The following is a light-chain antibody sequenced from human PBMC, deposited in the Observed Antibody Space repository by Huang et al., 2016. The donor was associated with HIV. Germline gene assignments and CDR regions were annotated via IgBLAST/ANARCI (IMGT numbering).Light chain of an antibody. Sequence: IQLTQSPSSLSASVGDRVTITCRASQGISSYLAGYQQKPGKAPKLLIYAASTLQSGVPSRFSGSGSGTEFTLTISSLQPEDFATYYCQQLNSYPEGFTFGPGTKVDIK. V-gene: IGKV1-9*01. J-gene: IGKJ3*01. CDR3: QQLNSYPEGFT. CDR1: QGISSY. CDR2: AAS.